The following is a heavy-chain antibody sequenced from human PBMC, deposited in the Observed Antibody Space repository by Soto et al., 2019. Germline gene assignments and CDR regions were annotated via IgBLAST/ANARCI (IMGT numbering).Heavy chain of an antibody. Sequence: EVQLVESGGGLVRPGGSLRLSCAASGFIFSNAWMSWVRQAPGKGLEWVGRIKSETDGGTTDYAAPVKGRFTISRDDSKNMLYLQMNSLKTEDTGVYYCVTELFRGEGCFDHWGQGTLVTVSS. CDR3: VTELFRGEGCFDH. D-gene: IGHD3-10*01. CDR2: IKSETDGGTT. J-gene: IGHJ5*02. V-gene: IGHV3-15*01. CDR1: GFIFSNAW.